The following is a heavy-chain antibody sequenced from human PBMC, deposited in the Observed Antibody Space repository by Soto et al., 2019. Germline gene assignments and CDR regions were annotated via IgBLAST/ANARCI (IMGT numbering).Heavy chain of an antibody. CDR3: AKALGELSPESYDY. D-gene: IGHD3-16*02. J-gene: IGHJ4*02. CDR2: VSYDGSNK. CDR1: GFTFSSCG. V-gene: IGHV3-30*18. Sequence: QVQLVESGGGVVQPGRSLRLSCAASGFTFSSCGMHWVRQAPGKGLEWVAIVSYDGSNKYYTDSVKGRFTISRDNSRNTLYLQMNSLRADDTAVYYCAKALGELSPESYDYWGQGTLVTVSS.